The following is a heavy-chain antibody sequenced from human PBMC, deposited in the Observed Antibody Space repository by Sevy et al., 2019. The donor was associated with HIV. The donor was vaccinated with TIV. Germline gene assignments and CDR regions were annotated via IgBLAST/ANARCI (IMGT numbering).Heavy chain of an antibody. CDR3: GKAAGTVHNTPTPESN. J-gene: IGHJ4*02. D-gene: IGHD1-1*01. CDR2: VSGSGGST. CDR1: GFTFSSYA. Sequence: GGSLRLSCAASGFTFSSYAMSWVRQAPGKGLEWVSSVSGSGGSTYYEDSVKGRFTISRDNSKNKLYLQMNSLRADETAVYYCGKAAGTVHNTPTPESNWGQGTLVTVSS. V-gene: IGHV3-23*01.